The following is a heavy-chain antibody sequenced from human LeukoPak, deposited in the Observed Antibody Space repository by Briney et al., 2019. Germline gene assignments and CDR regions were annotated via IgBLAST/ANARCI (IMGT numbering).Heavy chain of an antibody. CDR2: IYHSGST. D-gene: IGHD3-22*01. Sequence: PSETLSLTCAVSGGSISSGGYSWSWIRQPPGKGLEWIGYIYHSGSTYYNPSLKSRVTISVDRSKNQFSLKLSSVTAADTAVYYCASFLSETSYYYDSSGYYWDYWGQGTLVTVSS. CDR3: ASFLSETSYYYDSSGYYWDY. V-gene: IGHV4-30-2*01. J-gene: IGHJ4*02. CDR1: GGSISSGGYS.